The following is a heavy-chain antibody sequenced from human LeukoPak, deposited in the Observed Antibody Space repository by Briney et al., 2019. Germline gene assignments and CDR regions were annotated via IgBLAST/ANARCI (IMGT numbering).Heavy chain of an antibody. CDR1: GGTFGSYA. CDR3: ARDSSGWSTGFDY. D-gene: IGHD6-19*01. V-gene: IGHV1-69*04. J-gene: IGHJ4*02. Sequence: GASVKVSCKASGGTFGSYAISWVRQAPGQGLEWMGRVIPILGIANYAQKFQGRVTITADKSTSTAYMELSSLRSEGTAVYYCARDSSGWSTGFDYWGQGTLVTVSS. CDR2: VIPILGIA.